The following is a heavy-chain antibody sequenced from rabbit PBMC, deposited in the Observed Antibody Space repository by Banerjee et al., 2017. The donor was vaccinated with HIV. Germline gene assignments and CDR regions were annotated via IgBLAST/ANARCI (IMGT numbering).Heavy chain of an antibody. Sequence: QQQLEESGGGLVKPGGTLTLTCKASGIDLSSDYYMCWVRQAPGKGLELIACINTSSGNTVYATWAKGRFTISKTSSTTVTLQMTSLTAADTATYFCARGDAGSGYWGNLWGPGTLVTVS. V-gene: IGHV1S45*01. CDR3: ARGDAGSGYWGNL. CDR2: INTSSGNT. CDR1: GIDLSSDYY. J-gene: IGHJ4*01. D-gene: IGHD8-1*01.